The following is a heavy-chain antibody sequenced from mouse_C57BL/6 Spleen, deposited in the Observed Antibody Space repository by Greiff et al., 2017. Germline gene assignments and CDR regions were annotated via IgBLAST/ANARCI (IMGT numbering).Heavy chain of an antibody. CDR2: ISGGGGNT. CDR3: ARHISSYWYFDV. CDR1: GFTFSSYT. V-gene: IGHV5-9*01. D-gene: IGHD1-1*01. J-gene: IGHJ1*03. Sequence: EVKLMESGGGLVKPGGSLKLSCAASGFTFSSYTMSWVRQTPEKRLEWVATISGGGGNTYYPDSVKGRFTISRDNAKNTLYLQMSSLRSEDTALYYCARHISSYWYFDVWGTGTTVTVAS.